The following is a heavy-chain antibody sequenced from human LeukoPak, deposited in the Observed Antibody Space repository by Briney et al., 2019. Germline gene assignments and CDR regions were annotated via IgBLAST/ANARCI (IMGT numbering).Heavy chain of an antibody. CDR1: GFTFSSYS. V-gene: IGHV3-21*01. Sequence: GGSLRLSCAASGFTFSSYSMNWVRQAPGKGLEWVSAISTSSGNMYYADSVKGRFTISRDNAKNSLYLQMNSLRVEDTAVYYCARGSGSYGDAFDIWGQGTMVTVSS. CDR3: ARGSGSYGDAFDI. J-gene: IGHJ3*02. D-gene: IGHD3-10*01. CDR2: ISTSSGNM.